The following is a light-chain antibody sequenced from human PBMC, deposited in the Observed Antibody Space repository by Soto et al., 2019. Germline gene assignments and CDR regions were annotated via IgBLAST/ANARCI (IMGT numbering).Light chain of an antibody. J-gene: IGKJ1*01. CDR3: QQYNSYSPT. Sequence: DIQMTQSPSTLSASVGDRVTITCRASQSISVWLAWYQQKAGKAPNLLIYKASRLESGVPSRFSGSRSETEFTLTISGLQPGDSATYYCQQYNSYSPTFGQGTKVDIK. CDR1: QSISVW. CDR2: KAS. V-gene: IGKV1-5*03.